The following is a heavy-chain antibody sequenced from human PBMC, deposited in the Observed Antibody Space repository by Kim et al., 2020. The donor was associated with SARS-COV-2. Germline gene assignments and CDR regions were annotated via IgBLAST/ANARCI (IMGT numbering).Heavy chain of an antibody. J-gene: IGHJ5*02. CDR1: GYNFISYY. CDR2: INPSGSTT. D-gene: IGHD3-10*01. Sequence: ASVKVSCKAPGYNFISYYMHWVRQAPGQRLEWMGIINPSGSTTSYAQKVQDRFTMTWDTSTSTVYMELSSLKSDDTAVYYCARGGGYGSGTYTSFYPWGQGTLVTVSS. V-gene: IGHV1-46*04. CDR3: ARGGGYGSGTYTSFYP.